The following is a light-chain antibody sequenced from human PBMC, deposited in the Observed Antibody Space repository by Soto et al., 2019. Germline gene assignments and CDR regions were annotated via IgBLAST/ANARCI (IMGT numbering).Light chain of an antibody. CDR2: GAS. Sequence: DIQMTHSPSTLSASVVDRVTITFRASQSISSWLAWYQQKPGKAPQLLIYGASSLQRGVSSRFSGSGFGTEFTLTISSLQSEDFAVYYCQQYHNWPPLTFGGGTKVDIK. J-gene: IGKJ4*01. CDR3: QQYHNWPPLT. CDR1: QSISSW. V-gene: IGKV1-5*01.